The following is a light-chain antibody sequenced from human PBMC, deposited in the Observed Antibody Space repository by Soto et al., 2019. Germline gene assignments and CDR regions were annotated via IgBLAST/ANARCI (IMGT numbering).Light chain of an antibody. CDR3: QQRSNCLT. V-gene: IGKV3-11*01. Sequence: EIVLTQSPATLSLSPGERVTLSCRASQSLSRHLAWYQHKPGQAPRLLIYDASTRATGIPARFNGSGSGTDFTLTISSIEPEYFAVYYCQQRSNCLTFGGGTNVEIK. CDR2: DAS. J-gene: IGKJ4*01. CDR1: QSLSRH.